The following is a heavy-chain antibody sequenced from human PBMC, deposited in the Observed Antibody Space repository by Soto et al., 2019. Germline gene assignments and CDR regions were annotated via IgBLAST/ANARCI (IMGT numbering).Heavy chain of an antibody. CDR3: ARSTDSSGWRFDY. D-gene: IGHD6-19*01. J-gene: IGHJ4*02. CDR2: IYYSGST. Sequence: QVQLQESGPGLVKPSETLSLTCTVSGASISVYSWSWIRQPPGKGLEWIGYIYYSGSTNYNPSLKRRVAVSVDTSKNQFSLKLSSVTAADTAVYYCARSTDSSGWRFDYWGQGTLVTVSS. V-gene: IGHV4-59*01. CDR1: GASISVYS.